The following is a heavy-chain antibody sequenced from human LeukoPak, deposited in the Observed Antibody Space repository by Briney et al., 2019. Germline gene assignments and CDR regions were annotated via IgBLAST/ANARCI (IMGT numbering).Heavy chain of an antibody. V-gene: IGHV1-69*05. D-gene: IGHD3-22*01. CDR3: AREAYYYDSSGYYHPLDY. CDR2: IIPIFGTA. J-gene: IGHJ4*02. Sequence: ASVKVSCEASGGTFSSYAISWVRQAPGQGLEWMGRIIPIFGTANYAQKFQGRVTITTDESTSTAYMELSSLRSEDTAVYYCAREAYYYDSSGYYHPLDYWGQGTLVTVSS. CDR1: GGTFSSYA.